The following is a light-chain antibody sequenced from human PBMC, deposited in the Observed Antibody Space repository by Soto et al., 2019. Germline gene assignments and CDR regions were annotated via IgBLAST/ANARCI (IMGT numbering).Light chain of an antibody. J-gene: IGLJ3*02. V-gene: IGLV2-14*01. CDR3: SSYTSSITLV. Sequence: QSALTQPASVSGSPGQSITISCTGTSSDVGGYNYVSWYQQRPGKAPKLMIYQVSYRPSGVSNRFSGSKSGSTASLTISGLQAEDEADYYCSSYTSSITLVFGGGTKLTVL. CDR2: QVS. CDR1: SSDVGGYNY.